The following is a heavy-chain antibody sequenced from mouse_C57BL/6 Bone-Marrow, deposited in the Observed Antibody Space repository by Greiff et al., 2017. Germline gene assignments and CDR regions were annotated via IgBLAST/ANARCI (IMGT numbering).Heavy chain of an antibody. V-gene: IGHV5-2*01. CDR1: EYEFPSHD. CDR3: ASHIIYYDYLDY. J-gene: IGHJ2*01. D-gene: IGHD2-4*01. Sequence: EVKVVESGGGLVQPGESLKLSCESNEYEFPSHDMPWVRQTPEQSLELVAAINSDGGSTYYPPTMERRVIISRDTTYKTLYLQLISLRSDDAALYYYASHIIYYDYLDYWGQGTTLTVSS. CDR2: INSDGGST.